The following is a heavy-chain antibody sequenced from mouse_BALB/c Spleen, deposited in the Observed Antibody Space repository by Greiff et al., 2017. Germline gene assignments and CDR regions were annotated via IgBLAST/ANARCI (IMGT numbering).Heavy chain of an antibody. Sequence: EVQGVESGGGLVQPGGSLKLSCAASGFTFSSYTMSWVRQTPEKRLEWVAYISNGGGSTYYPDTVKGRFTISRDNAKNTLYLQMSSLKSEDTAMYYCARPRQLGFAYWGQGTLVTVSA. D-gene: IGHD3-2*01. V-gene: IGHV5-12-2*01. CDR2: ISNGGGST. J-gene: IGHJ3*01. CDR3: ARPRQLGFAY. CDR1: GFTFSSYT.